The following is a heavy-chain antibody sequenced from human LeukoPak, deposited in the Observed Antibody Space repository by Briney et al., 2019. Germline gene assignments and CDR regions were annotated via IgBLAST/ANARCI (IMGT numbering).Heavy chain of an antibody. CDR1: GGSISSHY. J-gene: IGHJ4*02. V-gene: IGHV4-59*11. CDR2: SYYSGST. D-gene: IGHD3-22*01. Sequence: SETLSLTCTVSGGSISSHYWSWIRQPPGKGLEWIGYSYYSGSTNYNPSLKSRVTISVDTSKNQFSLKLSSVAAADTAVYYCARGADSVVIPDEGYFDYWGQGTLVTVSS. CDR3: ARGADSVVIPDEGYFDY.